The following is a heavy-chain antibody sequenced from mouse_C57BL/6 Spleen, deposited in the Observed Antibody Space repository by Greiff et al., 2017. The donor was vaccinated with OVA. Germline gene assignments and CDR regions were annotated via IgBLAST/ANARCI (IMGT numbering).Heavy chain of an antibody. D-gene: IGHD3-2*02. V-gene: IGHV3-6*01. CDR2: ISYDGSN. CDR3: ARDSSGYWFAY. CDR1: GYSITSGYY. J-gene: IGHJ3*01. Sequence: EVQLVESGPGLVKPSQSLSLTCSVTGYSITSGYYWNWIRQFPGNKLEWMGYISYDGSNNYNPSLKNRTSITRDPSKNPFFLKLNSVTTEDTATYYCARDSSGYWFAYWGQGTLVTVSA.